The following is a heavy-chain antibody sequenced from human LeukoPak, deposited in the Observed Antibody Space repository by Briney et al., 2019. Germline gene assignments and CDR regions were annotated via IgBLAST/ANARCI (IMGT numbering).Heavy chain of an antibody. Sequence: GGSLRLSCTASRFTFGDYAMSWVRQAPGKGLEWVGFIRSKAYGGTTEYAASVKGRFTISRDDSKSIAYLQMNSLKTEDTAVYYCTRELVRGVIPDWYFDLWGRGTLVTVSS. CDR1: RFTFGDYA. CDR3: TRELVRGVIPDWYFDL. CDR2: IRSKAYGGTT. J-gene: IGHJ2*01. V-gene: IGHV3-49*04. D-gene: IGHD3-10*01.